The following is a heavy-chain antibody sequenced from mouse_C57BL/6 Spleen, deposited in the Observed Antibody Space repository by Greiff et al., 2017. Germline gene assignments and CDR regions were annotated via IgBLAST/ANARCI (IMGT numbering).Heavy chain of an antibody. CDR3: ARRDGSYYFDY. CDR2: IDPGSSCT. J-gene: IGHJ2*01. CDR1: GYAFTSYL. V-gene: IGHV1-69*01. D-gene: IGHD2-3*01. Sequence: QVQLQQPGAELVMPGASVKLSCKASGYAFTSYLIQWVKQRPGQGLEWIGEIDPGSSCTNYNQKFKGKATLTADKSSSTAYMQLSSLTSEDSAVYYCARRDGSYYFDYWGQGTTLTVSS.